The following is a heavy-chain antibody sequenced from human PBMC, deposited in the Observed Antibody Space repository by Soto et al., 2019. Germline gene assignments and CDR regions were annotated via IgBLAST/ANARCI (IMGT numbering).Heavy chain of an antibody. D-gene: IGHD5-18*01. CDR3: ARDREYSSGDAFDI. J-gene: IGHJ3*02. CDR1: GFTVSSNY. V-gene: IGHV3-66*01. Sequence: EVQLVESGGGLVQPGGSLRPSCAASGFTVSSNYMSWVRQAPGKGLEWVSVIYSGGSTYYADSVKGRFTISRDNSKNTLYLQMNSLRAEDTAVYYCARDREYSSGDAFDIWGQGTMVTVSS. CDR2: IYSGGST.